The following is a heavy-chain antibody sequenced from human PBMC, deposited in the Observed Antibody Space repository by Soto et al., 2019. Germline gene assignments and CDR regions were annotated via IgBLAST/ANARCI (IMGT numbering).Heavy chain of an antibody. J-gene: IGHJ4*02. V-gene: IGHV3-23*01. CDR1: GFTFSSYA. D-gene: IGHD1-26*01. CDR2: ISGSGGTT. CDR3: AKDRLGATPYYFDY. Sequence: EVQLLESGGGLVQPGGSLRLSCAASGFTFSSYAMSWVRQAPGKGLEWVSAISGSGGTTYYADSVKGRFTISRDNSKNRLYLQMNSLRAEDTALYYCAKDRLGATPYYFDYWGQGTLVTVSS.